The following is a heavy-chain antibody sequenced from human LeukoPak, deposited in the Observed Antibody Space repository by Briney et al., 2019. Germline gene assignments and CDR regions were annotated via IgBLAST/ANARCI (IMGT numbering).Heavy chain of an antibody. CDR3: ASRVAGAPNYYGMDV. CDR2: IIPIFGTA. CDR1: GGTFSSYA. D-gene: IGHD3-10*01. J-gene: IGHJ6*04. V-gene: IGHV1-69*06. Sequence: SVKVSCKASGGTFSSYAISWVRQAPGQGLEWMGGIIPIFGTANYAQKFQGRVTITAGKSTSTAYMELSSLRSEDTAVYYCASRVAGAPNYYGMDVWGKGTTVTVSS.